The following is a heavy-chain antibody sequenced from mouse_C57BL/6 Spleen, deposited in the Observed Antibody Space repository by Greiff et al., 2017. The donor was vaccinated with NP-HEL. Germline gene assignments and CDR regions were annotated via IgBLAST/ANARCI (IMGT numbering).Heavy chain of an antibody. CDR3: ATEYGYDNYFDD. Sequence: VQLQQPGAELVKPGASVKLSCKASGYTFTSYWMHWVKQRPGQGLEWIGMIHPNSGSTNYNEKFKSKATLTVDKSSSTAYMQLSSLTSEDSAVYYCATEYGYDNYFDDWGKGTTLTVSS. CDR1: GYTFTSYW. CDR2: IHPNSGST. D-gene: IGHD2-2*01. V-gene: IGHV1-64*01. J-gene: IGHJ2*01.